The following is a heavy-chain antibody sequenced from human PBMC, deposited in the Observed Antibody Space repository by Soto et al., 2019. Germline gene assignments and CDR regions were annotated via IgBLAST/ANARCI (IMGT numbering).Heavy chain of an antibody. D-gene: IGHD6-19*01. CDR2: IYYSGST. V-gene: IGHV4-30-4*01. J-gene: IGHJ4*02. Sequence: TSETLSLTCTVSGGSISSGDYYWSWIRQPPGKGLEWIGSIYYSGSTYYNPSLKSRVTISVDRSKNQFSLKLSSVTAADTAVYSCARDGSGWAADDTYFDYWGQGTLVTVSS. CDR3: ARDGSGWAADDTYFDY. CDR1: GGSISSGDYY.